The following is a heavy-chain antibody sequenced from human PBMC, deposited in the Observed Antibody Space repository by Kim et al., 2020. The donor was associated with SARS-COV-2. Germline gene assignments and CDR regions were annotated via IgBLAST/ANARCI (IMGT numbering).Heavy chain of an antibody. D-gene: IGHD1-26*01. CDR3: AKDFVGEPGAYC. CDR1: GFTFSSYG. CDR2: IRNDGNDT. J-gene: IGHJ4*02. Sequence: GGSLRLSCAASGFTFSSYGMHWLRQAPGTGLVWVAVIRNDGNDTDYADFVKGRFTISRDNSKNTLYLQMNSLRVEDTAVYYCAKDFVGEPGAYCWGQGTLGTVSS. V-gene: IGHV3-33*03.